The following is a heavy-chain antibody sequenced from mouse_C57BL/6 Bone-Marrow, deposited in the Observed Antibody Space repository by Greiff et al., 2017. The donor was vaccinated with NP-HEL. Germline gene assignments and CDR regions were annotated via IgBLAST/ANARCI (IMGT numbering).Heavy chain of an antibody. Sequence: VKLVESGPGLVAPSQSLSITCTVSGFSLTSYCVDWVRQPPGKGLEWLGVICGGGGTNYNSDLMSRLSTSKDKTKSQVYSKRNSLQTDDTAMYYCAKRGERDATDNWGQGTSLTVSS. CDR2: ICGGGGT. CDR3: AKRGERDATDN. V-gene: IGHV2-9*01. CDR1: GFSLTSYC. J-gene: IGHJ4*01.